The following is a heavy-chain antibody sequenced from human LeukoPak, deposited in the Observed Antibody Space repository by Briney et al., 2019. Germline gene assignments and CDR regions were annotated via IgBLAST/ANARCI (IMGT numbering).Heavy chain of an antibody. CDR3: ARVSGPARIAVAGTIWDY. J-gene: IGHJ4*02. CDR2: INPNSGGT. V-gene: IGHV1-2*06. D-gene: IGHD6-19*01. Sequence: GASVKVSCKASGYTFTGYYMHWVRQAPGQGLEWMGRINPNSGGTNYAQKFQGRVTMTRDTSISTAYMELSRLRSDDTAVYYCARVSGPARIAVAGTIWDYWGQGTLVTVSS. CDR1: GYTFTGYY.